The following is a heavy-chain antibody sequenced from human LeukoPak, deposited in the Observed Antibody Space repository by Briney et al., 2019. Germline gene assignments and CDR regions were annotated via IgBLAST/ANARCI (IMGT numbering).Heavy chain of an antibody. D-gene: IGHD1-26*01. Sequence: PGGSLRLSCAASGFTVSSNYMSWVRQAPGKGLEWVSVIYSGGSTYYADSVKGRITISRDNSRDTLYLQMNGLRAEDTAVYYCAKGEVGATKLRDYWGQGILVTVSS. CDR1: GFTVSSNY. CDR2: IYSGGST. CDR3: AKGEVGATKLRDY. V-gene: IGHV3-53*01. J-gene: IGHJ4*02.